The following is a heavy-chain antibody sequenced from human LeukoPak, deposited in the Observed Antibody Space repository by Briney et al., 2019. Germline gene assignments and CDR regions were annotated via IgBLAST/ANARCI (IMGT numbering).Heavy chain of an antibody. CDR3: ARVGVQGYCSGGSCYL. CDR1: GGTFSSYA. J-gene: IGHJ5*02. D-gene: IGHD2-15*01. Sequence: SVKVSCKASGGTFSSYAISWVRQAPGQGLEWMGRIIPILGIANYAQKFQGRVTITADKSTSTAYMELSSLRSEDTAVYYCARVGVQGYCSGGSCYLWGQGTLVTVSS. CDR2: IIPILGIA. V-gene: IGHV1-69*04.